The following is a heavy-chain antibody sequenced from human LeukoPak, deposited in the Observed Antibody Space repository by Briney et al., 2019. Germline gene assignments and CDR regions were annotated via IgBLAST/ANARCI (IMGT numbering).Heavy chain of an antibody. CDR3: ARSTDTVVSSNIYYFDS. J-gene: IGHJ4*02. D-gene: IGHD2-2*01. CDR1: GGSISSYY. CDR2: IYYGGST. V-gene: IGHV4-59*01. Sequence: SETLSLTCTVSGGSISSYYWSWIRQPPGKGLEWIGYIYYGGSTDYNPSLKSRVTISKDTSKTQFSLRLSSVTAADTAVYYCARSTDTVVSSNIYYFDSWGQGTLVTVSS.